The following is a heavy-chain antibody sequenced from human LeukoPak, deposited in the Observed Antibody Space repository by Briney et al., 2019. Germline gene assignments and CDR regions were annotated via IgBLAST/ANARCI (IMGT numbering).Heavy chain of an antibody. CDR2: ISSSSSYI. CDR3: AKSPGSVIFRGDY. J-gene: IGHJ4*02. D-gene: IGHD5/OR15-5a*01. CDR1: GFTFSSYS. V-gene: IGHV3-21*01. Sequence: PGGSLRLSCAASGFTFSSYSMNWVRQAPGKGLEWVSSISSSSSYIYYADSVKGRFTISRDNSKNTLYLQMNSLRTEDTAVYYCAKSPGSVIFRGDYWGQGTLVTVSS.